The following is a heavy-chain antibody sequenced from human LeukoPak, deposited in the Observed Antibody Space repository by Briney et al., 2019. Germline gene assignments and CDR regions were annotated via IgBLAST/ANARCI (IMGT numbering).Heavy chain of an antibody. CDR1: GGSISGYY. CDR3: ARDDSGSYYFDS. J-gene: IGHJ4*02. Sequence: SETLSLTCTVSGGSISGYYWSWIRQPPGKGLEWIAYIYYCGSTNYNPSLKSRVTISLDTSKNQFSLKLTSVTAADTAVYYCARDDSGSYYFDSWGQGTLVTASS. CDR2: IYYCGST. V-gene: IGHV4-59*01. D-gene: IGHD6-19*01.